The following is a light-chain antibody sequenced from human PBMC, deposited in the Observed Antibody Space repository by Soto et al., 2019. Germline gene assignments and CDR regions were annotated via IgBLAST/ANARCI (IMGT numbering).Light chain of an antibody. CDR2: DVS. V-gene: IGLV2-8*01. Sequence: QSVLTQPPSASGSPGQSVTISCTGTSSDVGSYTYVSWYQQHPGRPPKLMIYDVSKPPLGVPDRFSGCKSGNTASLTVSGLQAEDEADYYCSSYAGSNNFVFGPGTKVTVL. CDR1: SSDVGSYTY. J-gene: IGLJ1*01. CDR3: SSYAGSNNFV.